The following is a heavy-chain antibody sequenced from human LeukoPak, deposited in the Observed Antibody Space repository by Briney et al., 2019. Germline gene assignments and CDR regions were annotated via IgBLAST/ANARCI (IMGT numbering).Heavy chain of an antibody. CDR3: ARATGTTLDGAFDI. Sequence: SETLSLTCTVSGGSISSGGYYWSWIRQHPGKGLEWIGYIYYSGSTYYNPSLKSRVTISVDTSKNQFSLKLSSVTAADTAVYYCARATGTTLDGAFDIWGQGTMVTVSS. CDR2: IYYSGST. D-gene: IGHD1-1*01. J-gene: IGHJ3*02. CDR1: GGSISSGGYY. V-gene: IGHV4-31*03.